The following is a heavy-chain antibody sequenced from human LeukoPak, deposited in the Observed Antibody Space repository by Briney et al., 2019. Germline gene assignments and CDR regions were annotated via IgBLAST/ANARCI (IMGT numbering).Heavy chain of an antibody. CDR1: GFTFSDYY. Sequence: AGGSLRLSCAASGFTFSDYYMSWIRQAPGKGLEWVSYISSSSSYTNYADSVKGRFTNSRDNAKSSLYLQMNSLRAEDTAVYYCARDVAAAGGIDYWGQGTLVTVSS. D-gene: IGHD6-13*01. J-gene: IGHJ4*02. CDR2: ISSSSSYT. CDR3: ARDVAAAGGIDY. V-gene: IGHV3-11*05.